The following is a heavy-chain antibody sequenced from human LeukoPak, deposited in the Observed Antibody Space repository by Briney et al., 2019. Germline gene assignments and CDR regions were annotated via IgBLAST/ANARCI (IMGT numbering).Heavy chain of an antibody. V-gene: IGHV3-23*01. J-gene: IGHJ4*02. Sequence: GGSLRLSCAASGFTFSSYAMSWVRQAPGKGLEWVSAISGSGGSTYYADSVKGRFTISRDNSKNTLYLQMNSLRAEDTAVYYCAKDLTADMIVVVIPVDYWGQGTLVTVSS. D-gene: IGHD3-22*01. CDR1: GFTFSSYA. CDR3: AKDLTADMIVVVIPVDY. CDR2: ISGSGGST.